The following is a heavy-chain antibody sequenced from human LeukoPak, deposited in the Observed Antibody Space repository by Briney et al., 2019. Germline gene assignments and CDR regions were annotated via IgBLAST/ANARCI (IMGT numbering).Heavy chain of an antibody. CDR2: IYCSGST. D-gene: IGHD6-19*01. CDR1: GGSISSYY. Sequence: PSETLSLTCTVSGGSISSYYWSWIRQPPGKGLEWIGSIYCSGSTYYNPSLKSRVTISVDTSKNQFSLKLSSVTAADTAVYYCASIAVAGPHLYYFDYWGQGTLVTVSS. CDR3: ASIAVAGPHLYYFDY. V-gene: IGHV4-39*07. J-gene: IGHJ4*02.